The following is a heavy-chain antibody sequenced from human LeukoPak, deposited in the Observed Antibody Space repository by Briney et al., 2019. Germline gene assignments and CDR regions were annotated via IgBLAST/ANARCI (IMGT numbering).Heavy chain of an antibody. CDR3: ASVYGCNSGTAEYFQH. Sequence: EASETLSLTCTVSGGSISSGDYYWSWIRQPPGKGLEWIGYIYYSGSTYYNPSLKSRVTISVDTSKNQFSLKLSSVTAADTAVYYCASVYGCNSGTAEYFQHWGQGTLVTVSS. CDR1: GGSISSGDYY. V-gene: IGHV4-30-4*01. CDR2: IYYSGST. J-gene: IGHJ1*01. D-gene: IGHD4-23*01.